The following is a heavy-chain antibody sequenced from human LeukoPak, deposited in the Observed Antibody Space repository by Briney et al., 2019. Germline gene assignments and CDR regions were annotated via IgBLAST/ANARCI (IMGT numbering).Heavy chain of an antibody. CDR3: ARVNSDDRSGRRNRYYYYYMDV. D-gene: IGHD3-22*01. CDR2: VRAYNGNT. J-gene: IGHJ6*03. CDR1: GYTFTSYG. Sequence: ASVKVSCKASGYTFTSYGISWVRQAPGQGPEWMGWVRAYNGNTNYAQKLQGRVTMTTDTSTSTAYMELRSLRSDDTAVYYCARVNSDDRSGRRNRYYYYYMDVWGKGTTVTVSS. V-gene: IGHV1-18*01.